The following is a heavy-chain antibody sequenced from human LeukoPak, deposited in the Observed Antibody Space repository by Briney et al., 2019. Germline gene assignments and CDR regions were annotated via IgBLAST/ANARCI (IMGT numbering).Heavy chain of an antibody. J-gene: IGHJ6*02. V-gene: IGHV3-23*01. D-gene: IGHD4-11*01. CDR1: GFTFSSYA. CDR3: AKDLYSNYVFYYYGMDV. CDR2: ISGRGGST. Sequence: GGSLRLSCAASGFTFSSYAMSWVRQAPGKGLEWVSVISGRGGSTYYADSVKGRFTISRDNSKNTVHLQMNSLRAEDTAVYYCAKDLYSNYVFYYYGMDVWGQGTTVTVSS.